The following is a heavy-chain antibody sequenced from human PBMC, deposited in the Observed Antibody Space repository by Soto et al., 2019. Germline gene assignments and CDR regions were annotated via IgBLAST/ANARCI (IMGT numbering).Heavy chain of an antibody. CDR1: GYSFTRYY. V-gene: IGHV1-18*01. CDR3: ARGGQWDFLSDY. D-gene: IGHD1-26*01. Sequence: QVQLVQSGAEVKKPGASVKVSCKASGYSFTRYYINWVRQAPGQGLEWMGWISAYNGNTHDEGKLQGRVTLTTDTSTSTAYMELRSLRSDDTAVYFCARGGQWDFLSDYWGQGTLVTVSS. CDR2: ISAYNGNT. J-gene: IGHJ4*02.